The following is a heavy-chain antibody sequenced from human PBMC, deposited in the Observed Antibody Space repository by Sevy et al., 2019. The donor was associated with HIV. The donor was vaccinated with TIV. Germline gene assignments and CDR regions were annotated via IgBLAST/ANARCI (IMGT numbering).Heavy chain of an antibody. J-gene: IGHJ5*02. CDR2: IYPGDSDT. CDR1: GYSFTSYW. D-gene: IGHD2-2*02. Sequence: GESLKISCKGSGYSFTSYWICWVRQMPGKGLEWMGIIYPGDSDTRYSPSFQGQVTISADKSISTAYLQWSSLKASDTAMYYCARRGYCSSTSCYNPNWFDPWGQGTLVTVSS. V-gene: IGHV5-51*01. CDR3: ARRGYCSSTSCYNPNWFDP.